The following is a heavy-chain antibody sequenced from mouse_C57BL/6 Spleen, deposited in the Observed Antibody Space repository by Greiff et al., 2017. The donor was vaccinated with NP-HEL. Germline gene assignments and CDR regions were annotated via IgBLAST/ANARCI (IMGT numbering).Heavy chain of an antibody. D-gene: IGHD2-3*01. CDR3: AQSDGYYPDY. Sequence: EVKLMESGGGLVKPGGSLKLSCAASGFTFSDYGMHWVRQAPEKGLEWVAYISSGSSTIYYADTVKGRFTISRDNAKNTLFLQMTSLRSEDTAMYYCAQSDGYYPDYWGQGTTLTVSS. J-gene: IGHJ2*01. V-gene: IGHV5-17*01. CDR2: ISSGSSTI. CDR1: GFTFSDYG.